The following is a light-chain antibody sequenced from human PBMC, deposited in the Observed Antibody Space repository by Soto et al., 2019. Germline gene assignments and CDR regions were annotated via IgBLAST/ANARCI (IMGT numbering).Light chain of an antibody. CDR3: MQSTKLPPT. CDR2: EVS. Sequence: DVVMTQAPLSLSVAPGQPASISCKSSQSLLHITGETFLFWYLQKPGQSPQLLIYEVSTRVSGVPDRFSVSGSGTDFTLEISRVETDDVGIYYCMQSTKLPPTFGQGTRLGIE. V-gene: IGKV2D-29*02. J-gene: IGKJ5*01. CDR1: QSLLHITGETF.